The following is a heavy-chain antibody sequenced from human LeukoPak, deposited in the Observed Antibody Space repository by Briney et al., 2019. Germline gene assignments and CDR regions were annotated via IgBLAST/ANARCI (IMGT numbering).Heavy chain of an antibody. V-gene: IGHV3-74*01. J-gene: IGHJ4*02. Sequence: GGSLRLSCAASGFSFSKYWMHWVRQTPGEGLVWVSRIKEDGTYTSYADSVKGGFTISRDNARNTVFLQMNSLRAEDTAVYYCARDFDMGITPGDDSDFWGQGTLVTVSS. D-gene: IGHD3-9*01. CDR2: IKEDGTYT. CDR3: ARDFDMGITPGDDSDF. CDR1: GFSFSKYW.